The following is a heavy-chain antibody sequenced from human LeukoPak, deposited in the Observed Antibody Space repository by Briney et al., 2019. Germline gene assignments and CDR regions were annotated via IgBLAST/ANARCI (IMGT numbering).Heavy chain of an antibody. D-gene: IGHD5-12*01. CDR1: GYAFTSYG. CDR2: ISAYNGNT. J-gene: IGHJ5*02. V-gene: IGHV1-18*01. Sequence: ASVKVSCKASGYAFTSYGISWVRQAPGQGLEWMGWISAYNGNTNYAQKLQGRVTMTTDTSTSTAYMELRSLRSDGTAVYYCAREYSGYDPAPIQYWFDPWGQGTLVTVSS. CDR3: AREYSGYDPAPIQYWFDP.